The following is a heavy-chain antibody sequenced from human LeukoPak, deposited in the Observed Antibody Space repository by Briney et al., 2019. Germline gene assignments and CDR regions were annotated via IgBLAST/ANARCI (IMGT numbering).Heavy chain of an antibody. V-gene: IGHV4-39*01. J-gene: IGHJ6*02. D-gene: IGHD3-22*01. CDR3: ARPDYYDGGMDV. Sequence: SETLSLTCTVSGGSIIANYYYWGWIRQPPGKGLEWIGSIYYSGSTYYNPSLKSRVTISVDTSKDQFSLKLSSVTAADTAVYYCARPDYYDGGMDVWGQGTTVTVSS. CDR1: GGSIIANYYY. CDR2: IYYSGST.